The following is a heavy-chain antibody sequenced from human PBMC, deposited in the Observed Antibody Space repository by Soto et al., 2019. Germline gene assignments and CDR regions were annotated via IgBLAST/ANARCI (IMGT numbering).Heavy chain of an antibody. CDR2: IYHSGST. J-gene: IGHJ4*02. CDR1: GYSISSGYY. CDR3: ARDNIQGSGWFTDY. D-gene: IGHD6-19*01. V-gene: IGHV4-38-2*02. Sequence: SETLSLTCAVSGYSISSGYYWGWIRQPPGKGLEWIGSIYHSGSTYYNPSLKSRVTISVDTSKNQFSLKLSSVTAADTAVYYCARDNIQGSGWFTDYCGQGTLVTVSS.